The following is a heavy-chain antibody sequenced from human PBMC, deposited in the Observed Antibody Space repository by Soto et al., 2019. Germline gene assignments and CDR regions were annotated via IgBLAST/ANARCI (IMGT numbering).Heavy chain of an antibody. CDR2: IRSKHNNYAT. CDR1: GFTFSDSA. CDR3: IRFSRSLSWYFDL. Sequence: EVQLVESGGGLVQPGGSLKLSCAASGFTFSDSAMHWVRHASGKVLEWVGRIRSKHNNYATTYAVSVKGRFTISRDDSTNKAYLQMNSLKTEDTAVYICIRFSRSLSWYFDLWGRSTLVTVSS. V-gene: IGHV3-73*02. D-gene: IGHD3-16*02. J-gene: IGHJ2*01.